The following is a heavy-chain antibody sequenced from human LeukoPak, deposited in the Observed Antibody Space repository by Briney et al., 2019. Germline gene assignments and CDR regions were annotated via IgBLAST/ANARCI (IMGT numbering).Heavy chain of an antibody. CDR3: SRGGAASFDL. CDR1: GFTFSNYW. Sequence: PGGSLRLSCAASGFTFSNYWIHWVRQAPGKGLVWVSRINNDGSDTTYADSVKGRFTTSRDNAKSTLYLQMNSLRAEDTAVNYCSRGGAASFDLWGQGTLVTVSS. V-gene: IGHV3-74*01. D-gene: IGHD4/OR15-4a*01. CDR2: INNDGSDT. J-gene: IGHJ5*02.